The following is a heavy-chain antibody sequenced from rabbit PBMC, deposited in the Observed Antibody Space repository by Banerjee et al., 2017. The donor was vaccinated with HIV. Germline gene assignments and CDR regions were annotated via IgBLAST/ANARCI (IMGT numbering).Heavy chain of an antibody. CDR2: IDPIFGST. CDR1: GFDFSSYG. J-gene: IGHJ4*01. CDR3: ARDYNAGYVGDALNL. V-gene: IGHV1S47*01. D-gene: IGHD6-1*01. Sequence: QEQLVESGGGLVQPGGSLKLSCKASGFDFSSYGVSWVRQAPGKGLEWIGYIDPIFGSTYYATWVDGRFTISNHNAQNTLYLQLNSLTAADTATYFCARDYNAGYVGDALNLWGPGTLVTVS.